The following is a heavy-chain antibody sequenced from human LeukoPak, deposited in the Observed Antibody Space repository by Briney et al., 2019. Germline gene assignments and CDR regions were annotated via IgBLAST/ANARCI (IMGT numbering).Heavy chain of an antibody. D-gene: IGHD3-22*01. CDR3: ARDSYYYDSSGYPDYYYYYYMDV. J-gene: IGHJ6*03. CDR1: GFTFSSYS. V-gene: IGHV3-21*01. CDR2: ISSSSSYI. Sequence: GESLKISCAASGFTFSSYSMDWVRQAPGKGLEWVSSISSSSSYIYYADSVKGRFTISRDNAKNSLYLQMNSLRAEDTAVYYCARDSYYYDSSGYPDYYYYYYMDVWGKGTTVTVSS.